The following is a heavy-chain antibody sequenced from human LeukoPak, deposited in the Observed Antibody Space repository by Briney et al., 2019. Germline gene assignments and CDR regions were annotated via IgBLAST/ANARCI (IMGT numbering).Heavy chain of an antibody. CDR2: IIPIFGTA. V-gene: IGHV1-69*05. J-gene: IGHJ4*02. Sequence: GASVKVSCKVSGYTLTELSMHWVRQAPGQGLEWMGRIIPIFGTANYAQKFQGRATITTDESTSTAYMELSSLRSEDTAVYYCARFHPSGYFDYWGQGTLVTVSS. D-gene: IGHD2-15*01. CDR3: ARFHPSGYFDY. CDR1: GYTLTELS.